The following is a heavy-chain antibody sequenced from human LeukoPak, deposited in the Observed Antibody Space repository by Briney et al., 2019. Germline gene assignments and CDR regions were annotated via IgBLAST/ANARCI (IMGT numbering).Heavy chain of an antibody. Sequence: GGSLRLSCTASEFIFSSYAMSWVRQAPGKGLEWVSVISGAGGSTNYADSVRGRFTISRDNAKNSLYLQMNSLRAEDTAVYYCARGRGEDHYWGQGTLVTVSS. CDR1: EFIFSSYA. CDR3: ARGRGEDHY. V-gene: IGHV3-23*01. CDR2: ISGAGGST. D-gene: IGHD3-10*01. J-gene: IGHJ4*02.